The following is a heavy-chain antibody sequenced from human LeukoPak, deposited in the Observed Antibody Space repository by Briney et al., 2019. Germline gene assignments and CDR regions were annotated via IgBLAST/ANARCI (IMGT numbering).Heavy chain of an antibody. V-gene: IGHV1-8*03. Sequence: ASVTVSCKASGYTFTNYHINWVRQATGQGLEWMGWMNPNNGDSRYAQKFQGRVTITRDTSISTSYMELRSLRSDDTAVYFCARTTSFTASGYDYWGQGTLVTVSS. CDR3: ARTTSFTASGYDY. CDR1: GYTFTNYH. J-gene: IGHJ4*02. CDR2: MNPNNGDS. D-gene: IGHD6-25*01.